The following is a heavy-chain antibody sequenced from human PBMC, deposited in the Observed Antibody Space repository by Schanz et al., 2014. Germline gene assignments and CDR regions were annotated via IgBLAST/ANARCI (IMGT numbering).Heavy chain of an antibody. CDR1: GFTFSGFW. D-gene: IGHD3-3*01. J-gene: IGHJ4*02. CDR3: VRDSFFAFDY. V-gene: IGHV3-48*01. CDR2: VSRSTPDI. Sequence: EVQLLESGGGLVQPGGSLRLSCAASGFTFSGFWMTWVRQAPGKGLEWVSYVSRSTPDIYYADSVKGRFTMSRDNAKNSVFLQMNSLRAEDTAVYYCVRDSFFAFDYWGQGTLVTVSS.